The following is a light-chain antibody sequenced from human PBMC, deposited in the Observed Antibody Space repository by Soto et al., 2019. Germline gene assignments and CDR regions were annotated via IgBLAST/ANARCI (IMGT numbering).Light chain of an antibody. Sequence: IQLTQSPSSLSASVGDRVSITCRASQDIKTYLAWYQQKRGKAPKLLISGTFTLQSGVPSRFNGSGSGTDFTLTNSRLQPEDFATYYCQHLNNYPPFTFAPGTKVDLE. V-gene: IGKV1-9*01. CDR1: QDIKTY. J-gene: IGKJ3*01. CDR2: GTF. CDR3: QHLNNYPPFT.